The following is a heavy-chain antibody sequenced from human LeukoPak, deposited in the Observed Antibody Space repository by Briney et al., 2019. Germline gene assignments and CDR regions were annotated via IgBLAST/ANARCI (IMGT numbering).Heavy chain of an antibody. CDR1: GFTFSSYA. CDR2: IRYDGSNK. CDR3: AREGGFGYCSSTSCPNDY. D-gene: IGHD2-2*03. J-gene: IGHJ4*02. Sequence: GGSLRLSCAASGFTFSSYAMHWVRQAPGKGLEWVAFIRYDGSNKYYADSVKGRFTISRDNSKNTLYLQMNSLRAEDTAVYYCAREGGFGYCSSTSCPNDYWGQGTLVTVSS. V-gene: IGHV3-30*02.